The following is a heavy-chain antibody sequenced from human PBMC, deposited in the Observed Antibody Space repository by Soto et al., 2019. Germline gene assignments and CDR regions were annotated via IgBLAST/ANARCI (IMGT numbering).Heavy chain of an antibody. CDR2: ISSNGHST. J-gene: IGHJ4*02. CDR3: ARASNGSHFDY. CDR1: GFTFSNYA. Sequence: EVQLVESGGGLVQPGGSLRLSCAASGFTFSNYAMHWVRQAPGKGLEYVSTISSNGHSTDYANSVKGRFTISRDNSMNTLYLQMGSLRAEDMAVSYCARASNGSHFDYWGQGTLVTVSS. D-gene: IGHD2-8*01. V-gene: IGHV3-64*01.